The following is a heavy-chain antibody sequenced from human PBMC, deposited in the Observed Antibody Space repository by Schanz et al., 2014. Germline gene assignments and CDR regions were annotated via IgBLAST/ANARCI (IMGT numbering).Heavy chain of an antibody. V-gene: IGHV3-30*19. Sequence: VQLVESGGGLVQPGRSLRLSCAASGFTFSSYGMHWVRQAPGKGLEWVALISNDGSIKYYADSVEGRFTISRDNSRNTLYLQMNSLRAEDTAVYYCAKQIHYDILTVTRNWGQGTLVTVSS. CDR3: AKQIHYDILTVTRN. CDR2: ISNDGSIK. J-gene: IGHJ4*02. D-gene: IGHD3-9*01. CDR1: GFTFSSYG.